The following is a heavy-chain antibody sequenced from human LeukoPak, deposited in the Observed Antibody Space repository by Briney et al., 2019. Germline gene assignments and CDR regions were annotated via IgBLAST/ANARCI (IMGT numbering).Heavy chain of an antibody. V-gene: IGHV3-23*01. CDR2: ISGSGSSR. CDR1: GFIFSSYA. J-gene: IGHJ4*02. CDR3: AKDIAAAGDY. Sequence: GGSLRLSCAASGFIFSSYALTWVRQAPGKGLEWVSVISGSGSSRYYADSVKGRFTISRDNSKNTVFLQMNSLRVEDTAIYYCAKDIAAAGDYWGQGTLVTVSS. D-gene: IGHD6-13*01.